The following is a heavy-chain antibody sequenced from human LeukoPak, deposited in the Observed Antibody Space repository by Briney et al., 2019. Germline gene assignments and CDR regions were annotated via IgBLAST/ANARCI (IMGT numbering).Heavy chain of an antibody. CDR3: AKTSTSYCTGDCLPGYFDL. CDR1: GFTFDDYA. J-gene: IGHJ2*01. V-gene: IGHV3-9*03. D-gene: IGHD2-21*02. CDR2: ITWNRGNI. Sequence: GGSLRLSCAVSGFTFDDYAMHWVRQAPGEGLEWVSGITWNRGNIRYAASVKGRFTISRDTAKNSLYLQMNSLRAEDMALYYCAKTSTSYCTGDCLPGYFDLWGRGTLVTVS.